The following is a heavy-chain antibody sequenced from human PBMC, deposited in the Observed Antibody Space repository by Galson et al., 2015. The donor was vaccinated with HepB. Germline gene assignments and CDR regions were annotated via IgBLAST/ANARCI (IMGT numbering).Heavy chain of an antibody. V-gene: IGHV4-34*01. D-gene: IGHD3-9*01. CDR1: GGSFSGYY. CDR2: INHSGST. CDR3: ARGPHYDILTGYHRYYYYGMDV. Sequence: LSLTCAVYGGSFSGYYWSWIRQPPGKGLEWIGEINHSGSTNYNPSLKSRVTISVDTSKNQFSLKLSSVTAADTAVYYCARGPHYDILTGYHRYYYYGMDVWGQGTTVTVSS. J-gene: IGHJ6*02.